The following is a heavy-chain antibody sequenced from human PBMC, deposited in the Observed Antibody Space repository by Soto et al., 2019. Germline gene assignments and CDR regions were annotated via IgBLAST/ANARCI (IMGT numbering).Heavy chain of an antibody. V-gene: IGHV3-23*01. CDR2: MSGSSSTT. D-gene: IGHD1-7*01. J-gene: IGHJ5*02. CDR1: GLTFSNYA. Sequence: PGGSLRLSCATSGLTFSNYAMSWVRQAPGGGLEWVSSMSGSSSTTYYADSVRGRFTISRDRSKNTLYLQMSSLRAEDTALYYCAKNQERELPRVIDPWGQGIPVTVSS. CDR3: AKNQERELPRVIDP.